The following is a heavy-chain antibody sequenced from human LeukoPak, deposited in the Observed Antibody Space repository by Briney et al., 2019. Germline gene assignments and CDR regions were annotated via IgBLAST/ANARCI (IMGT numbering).Heavy chain of an antibody. D-gene: IGHD6-19*01. CDR2: IYTSGST. CDR3: SRGALHSSGLYEIDY. Sequence: SETLSLTCSISGGSISSHYWSWIRQPPGKGLEWIGYIYTSGSTNYNPSLKSRVTISIDTSKIQFSLKLSSVTAADTSVYYCSRGALHSSGLYEIDYWDQGTLVNGSS. CDR1: GGSISSHY. V-gene: IGHV4-59*11. J-gene: IGHJ4*02.